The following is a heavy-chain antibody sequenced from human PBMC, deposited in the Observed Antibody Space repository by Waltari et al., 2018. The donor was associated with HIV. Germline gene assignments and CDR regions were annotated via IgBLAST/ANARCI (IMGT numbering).Heavy chain of an antibody. V-gene: IGHV5-51*01. CDR2: IYPGDSDT. Sequence: EVQLVQSGSEVKKPGESPKISCKGSGSSFPSYWIVWLRQLPGKGLEWMGIIYPGDSDTRYSPSFQGQVTISADKSISTAYLQWSSLKASDTAMYYCARRPYCGGDCYYYFDYWGQGTLVTVSS. D-gene: IGHD2-21*02. CDR3: ARRPYCGGDCYYYFDY. J-gene: IGHJ4*02. CDR1: GSSFPSYW.